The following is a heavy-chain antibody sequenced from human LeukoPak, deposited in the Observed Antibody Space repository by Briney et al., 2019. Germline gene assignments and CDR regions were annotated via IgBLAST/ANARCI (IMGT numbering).Heavy chain of an antibody. J-gene: IGHJ4*02. CDR2: IYPGDYET. CDR1: GYSFSNYW. D-gene: IGHD2-21*02. V-gene: IGHV5-51*01. CDR3: AIPPGYCGNDCSFDH. Sequence: GESLKISCEGSGYSFSNYWIGWVRQMPGKGLEWMGIIYPGDYETRYGPSFQGLATISVDKSISTAYLQWSSLKASDTAMYYCAIPPGYCGNDCSFDHWGQGTLVTVSS.